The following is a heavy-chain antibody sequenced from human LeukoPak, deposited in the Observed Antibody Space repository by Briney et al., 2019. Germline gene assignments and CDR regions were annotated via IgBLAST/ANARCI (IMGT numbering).Heavy chain of an antibody. Sequence: ETLSLTCTVSGGSISSSSYYWGWIRQPPGKGLEWVSAISGSGGSTYYADSVKGRFTISRDNSKNTLYLQMNSLRAEDTAVYYCAKEPSDYDFWSWFDPWGQGTLVTVSS. CDR1: GGSISSSSYY. CDR3: AKEPSDYDFWSWFDP. D-gene: IGHD3-3*01. CDR2: ISGSGGST. V-gene: IGHV3-23*01. J-gene: IGHJ5*02.